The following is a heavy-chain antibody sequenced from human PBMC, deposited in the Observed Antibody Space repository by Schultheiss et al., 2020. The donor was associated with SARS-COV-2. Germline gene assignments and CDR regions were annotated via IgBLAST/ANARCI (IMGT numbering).Heavy chain of an antibody. CDR3: ARIHTRLGYDFDY. D-gene: IGHD2-15*01. J-gene: IGHJ4*02. CDR2: INHSGST. Sequence: GSLRLSCAASGFTFSDYYMSWIRQAPGKGLEWIGEINHSGSTNYNPSLKSRVTISVDTSKNQFSLKLSSVTAADTAVYYCARIHTRLGYDFDYWGQGTLVTVS. V-gene: IGHV4-34*01. CDR1: GFTFSDYY.